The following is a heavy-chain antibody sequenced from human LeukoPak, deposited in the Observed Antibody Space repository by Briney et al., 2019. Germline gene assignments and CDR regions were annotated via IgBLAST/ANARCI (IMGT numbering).Heavy chain of an antibody. CDR1: GGSISSYY. D-gene: IGHD6-19*01. V-gene: IGHV4-4*07. CDR3: AREGPEDSGWYLWYFEN. J-gene: IGHJ4*02. Sequence: KPSETLSLTCTVSGGSISSYYWSWIRQPAGKGLEWIGRIYNTGSTSYNPSLKSRVSISVDTSKNQFSLKLRSVTAADTAMYYCAREGPEDSGWYLWYFENWGQGSLATVSS. CDR2: IYNTGST.